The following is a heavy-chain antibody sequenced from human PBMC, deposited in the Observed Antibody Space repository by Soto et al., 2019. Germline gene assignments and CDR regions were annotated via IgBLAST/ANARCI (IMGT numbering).Heavy chain of an antibody. D-gene: IGHD5-18*01. CDR1: GYRFTAYY. J-gene: IGHJ4*02. V-gene: IGHV1-2*06. CDR2: MNLDTGGT. CDR3: ARDGNFAFRGYSFAFDF. Sequence: QVQLVQSGAEVKKPGASVRVSCEASGYRFTAYYIHWVRQAPGQGLEWMGRMNLDTGGTTYAQKFQGRVTMTRDTSISTAYMEVSSLKSDDTAMYYCARDGNFAFRGYSFAFDFWGQGTLVTVSS.